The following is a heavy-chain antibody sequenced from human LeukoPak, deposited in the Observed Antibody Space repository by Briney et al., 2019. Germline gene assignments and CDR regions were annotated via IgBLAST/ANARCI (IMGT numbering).Heavy chain of an antibody. V-gene: IGHV3-23*01. Sequence: PGGSLRLSCAASGFTFSSYAMSWVRQAPGKGLEWVSAVSSNGISTFYADSVKGRFTISRDNSKNTLYLQMNSLRAEDTAIYYCAKEYTGTFSPFPSYFDNWGQGTLVTVSS. CDR2: VSSNGIST. CDR1: GFTFSSYA. J-gene: IGHJ4*02. D-gene: IGHD1-26*01. CDR3: AKEYTGTFSPFPSYFDN.